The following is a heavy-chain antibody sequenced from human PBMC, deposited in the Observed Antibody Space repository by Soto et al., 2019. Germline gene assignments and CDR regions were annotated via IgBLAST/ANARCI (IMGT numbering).Heavy chain of an antibody. CDR3: ARQGIPFNKLRYFDWSLSY. CDR1: GGSIRRSSYY. D-gene: IGHD3-9*01. J-gene: IGHJ4*02. V-gene: IGHV4-39*01. CDR2: IYYSGST. Sequence: QLQLQESGPGLVKPSETLSLTCTVSGGSIRRSSYYWGWIRQPPGKGLAGIGSIYYSGSTYYNPSLKSRVTISVDTSKNQSSLKLSSVTAADTAVYYCARQGIPFNKLRYFDWSLSYGGKETLFTVSS.